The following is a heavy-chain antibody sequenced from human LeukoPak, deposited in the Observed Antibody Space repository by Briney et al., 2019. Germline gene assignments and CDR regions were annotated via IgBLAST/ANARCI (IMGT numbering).Heavy chain of an antibody. V-gene: IGHV3-30*02. CDR1: VLTFSNFA. Sequence: GGSLRLSCATTVLTFSNFALHWVGLAPGKGLHWVSFISYDGSRKYYADSVKGRFTLSRDSSNSTVYLDMNSLGPEDTDVYFCARDHSYGYAYSFDFWGRGNLVTVSS. CDR2: ISYDGSRK. CDR3: ARDHSYGYAYSFDF. J-gene: IGHJ4*02. D-gene: IGHD5-18*01.